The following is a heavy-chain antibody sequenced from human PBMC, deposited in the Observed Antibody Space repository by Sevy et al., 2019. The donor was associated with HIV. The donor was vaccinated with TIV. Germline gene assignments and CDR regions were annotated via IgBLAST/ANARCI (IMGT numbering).Heavy chain of an antibody. D-gene: IGHD3-10*01. CDR1: GVSISRDY. CDR3: ASVRDYGSETFSPYFDP. J-gene: IGHJ5*02. Sequence: SETLSLTCTVSGVSISRDYWSWIRQSPGKGLEWIGYIYSTGGTIYNPSLRGRGNISMDRSKNQYSLKLNSVTAADTAVYSCASVRDYGSETFSPYFDPWCQGILVTVSS. CDR2: IYSTGGT. V-gene: IGHV4-59*01.